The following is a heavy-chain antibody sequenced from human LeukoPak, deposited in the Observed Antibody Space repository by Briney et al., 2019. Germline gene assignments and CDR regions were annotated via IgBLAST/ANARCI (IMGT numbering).Heavy chain of an antibody. V-gene: IGHV4-39*01. J-gene: IGHJ4*02. CDR3: ARLVVVVPAAIGLWPSMFFDY. Sequence: SETLSLTCAVSGGSFSGYYWGWIRQPPGKGLEWIGSIYYSGSTYYNPSLKSRVTISVDTSKNQFSLKLSSVTAADTAVYYCARLVVVVPAAIGLWPSMFFDYWGQGTLVTVSS. CDR1: GGSFSGYY. CDR2: IYYSGST. D-gene: IGHD2-2*02.